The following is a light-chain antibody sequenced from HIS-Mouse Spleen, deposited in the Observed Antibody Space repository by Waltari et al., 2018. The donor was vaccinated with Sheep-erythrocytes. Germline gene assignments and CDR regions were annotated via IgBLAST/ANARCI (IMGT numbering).Light chain of an antibody. V-gene: IGKV3-11*01. CDR1: QSVSSY. CDR2: DAS. Sequence: DIVLTQSPPTLSSSPVERATLSCRASQSVSSYLAWYQQKPGQAPRLLIYDASNTATGIPARFSGSGSGTDFTLTISSLEPEDFAVYYCQQRSNWLTFGGGTKVEIK. J-gene: IGKJ4*01. CDR3: QQRSNWLT.